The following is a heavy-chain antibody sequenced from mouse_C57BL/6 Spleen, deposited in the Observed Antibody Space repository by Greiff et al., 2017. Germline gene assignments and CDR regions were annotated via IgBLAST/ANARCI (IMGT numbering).Heavy chain of an antibody. J-gene: IGHJ2*01. D-gene: IGHD1-1*01. CDR1: GYAFSSSW. CDR3: ARECGSSLDY. Sequence: VQLQQSGPELVKPGASVKISCKASGYAFSSSWRNWVKQRPGKGLEWIGRIYPGDGDTNYNGKFKGKATLTADKSSSTSYMQLSSLTSEYSAVYFCARECGSSLDYWGQGTTLTVSS. V-gene: IGHV1-82*01. CDR2: IYPGDGDT.